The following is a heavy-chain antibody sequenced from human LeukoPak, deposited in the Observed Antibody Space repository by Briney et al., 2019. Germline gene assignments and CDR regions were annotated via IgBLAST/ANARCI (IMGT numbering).Heavy chain of an antibody. V-gene: IGHV4-39*01. D-gene: IGHD3-16*01. J-gene: IGHJ4*02. CDR2: IHYSGST. CDR1: GGSISSGGYY. CDR3: ARHNSQLGSLNY. Sequence: PSETLSLTCIVSGGSISSGGYYWGWIRQPPGKGLEWIASIHYSGSTYYNPSLKSRVTISEDTSRNQFSLKLSSVTAADTAVYYCARHNSQLGSLNYWSQGTLVTVSS.